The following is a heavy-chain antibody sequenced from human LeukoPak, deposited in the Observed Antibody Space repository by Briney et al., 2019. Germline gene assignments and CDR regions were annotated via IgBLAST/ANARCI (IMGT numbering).Heavy chain of an antibody. CDR1: GHSIINTYY. CDR3: ARNASSGFFND. CDR2: IHHSGNRFETGST. Sequence: PSETLSLTCTVSGHSIINTYYWGWIRQSPGKGLEWIGSIHHSGNRFETGSTHYNPSLRSRVTVSADTSKNQFSLTLRSVTAADTAVYFCARNASSGFFNDWGQGTLVTVSS. V-gene: IGHV4-28*01. D-gene: IGHD6-25*01. J-gene: IGHJ4*02.